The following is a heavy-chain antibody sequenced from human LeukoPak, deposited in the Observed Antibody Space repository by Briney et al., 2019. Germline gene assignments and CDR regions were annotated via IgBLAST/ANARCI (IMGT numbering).Heavy chain of an antibody. CDR1: GGSINNYY. CDR3: AGGGDYYYDSSGPSIY. Sequence: PSETLSLTCTVSGGSINNYYWNWIRQPPGKGLEWLGYIYYSGSASYNPSLKSRVTISVDTSKSQFSLKLSSVTAADTAVYYCAGGGDYYYDSSGPSIYWGQGTLVTVSS. CDR2: IYYSGSA. V-gene: IGHV4-59*01. D-gene: IGHD3-22*01. J-gene: IGHJ4*02.